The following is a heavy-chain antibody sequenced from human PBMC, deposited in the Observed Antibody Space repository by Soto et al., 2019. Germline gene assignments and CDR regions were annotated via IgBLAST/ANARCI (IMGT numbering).Heavy chain of an antibody. CDR3: AIRIAAAGRYYGMDV. Sequence: SETLSLTCTVSGGSIISSSYYWGWIRQPPGKGLEWIGSIYYSGSTYYNPSLKSRVTISVDTSKNQFSLKLSSVTAADTAVYYCAIRIAAAGRYYGMDVWGQGTTVTVSS. D-gene: IGHD6-13*01. V-gene: IGHV4-39*01. J-gene: IGHJ6*02. CDR2: IYYSGST. CDR1: GGSIISSSYY.